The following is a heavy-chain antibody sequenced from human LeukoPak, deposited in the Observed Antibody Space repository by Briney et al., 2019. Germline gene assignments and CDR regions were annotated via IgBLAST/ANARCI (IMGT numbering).Heavy chain of an antibody. J-gene: IGHJ4*02. CDR3: AKDRGQWLRQSFYYFDY. CDR1: GFTFSSYG. D-gene: IGHD6-19*01. V-gene: IGHV3-30*02. CDR2: IQYDGSNK. Sequence: GGSLRLSCAASGFTFSSYGMHWVRQAPGKGLEWVAFIQYDGSNKYYADSVKGRFTISRDNSKNTLYLQMNSLRAEDTAVYYCAKDRGQWLRQSFYYFDYWGQGTLVTVSS.